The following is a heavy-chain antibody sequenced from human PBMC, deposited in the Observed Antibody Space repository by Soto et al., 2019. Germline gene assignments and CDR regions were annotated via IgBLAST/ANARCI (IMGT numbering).Heavy chain of an antibody. J-gene: IGHJ4*02. CDR1: GGSVSSGDYY. CDR3: SRKSGSAYYFDF. CDR2: IYHSGST. D-gene: IGHD3-16*01. V-gene: IGHV4-30-4*01. Sequence: QVQLQESGPGLVKPSQTLSLTCAVSGGSVSSGDYYWTWIRQPPGKGLEWIGYIYHSGSTYYNPSLKRRLNISLDTSKNQFSRKLSSVNAADTAVYYCSRKSGSAYYFDFWGQGTLVTVSS.